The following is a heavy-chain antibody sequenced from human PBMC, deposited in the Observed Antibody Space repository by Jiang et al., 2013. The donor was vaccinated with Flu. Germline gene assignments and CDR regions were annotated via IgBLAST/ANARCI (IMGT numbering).Heavy chain of an antibody. J-gene: IGHJ3*02. CDR3: ARVSPLTTDAFDI. V-gene: IGHV4-31*01. CDR2: IYYSGST. Sequence: PGLVKPSQTLSLTCTVSGGSISSGGYYWSWIRQHPGKGLEWIGYIYYSGSTYYNPSLKSLVTISVDTSKNQFSLKLSSVTAADTAVYYCARVSPLTTDAFDIWGQGTMVTVSS. D-gene: IGHD4/OR15-4a*01. CDR1: GGSISSGGYY.